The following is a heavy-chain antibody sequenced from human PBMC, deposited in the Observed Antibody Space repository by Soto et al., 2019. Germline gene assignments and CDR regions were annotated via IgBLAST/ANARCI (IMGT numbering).Heavy chain of an antibody. V-gene: IGHV3-30-3*01. CDR2: ISYDGSNK. CDR1: GFTFSSYA. D-gene: IGHD3-22*01. CDR3: ARDRQMYYYDSSVFDY. Sequence: GGSLRVSCAASGFTFSSYAMHWVRQAPGKGLEWVAVISYDGSNKYYADSVKGRFTISRDNSKNTLYLQMNSLRAEDTAVYYCARDRQMYYYDSSVFDYWGQGTLVTVSS. J-gene: IGHJ4*02.